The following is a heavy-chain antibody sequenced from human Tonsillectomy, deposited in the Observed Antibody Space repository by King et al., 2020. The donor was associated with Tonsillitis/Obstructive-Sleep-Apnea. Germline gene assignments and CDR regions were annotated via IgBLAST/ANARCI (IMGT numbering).Heavy chain of an antibody. D-gene: IGHD1-7*01. Sequence: VQLVESGGGLVQPGRSMRLSCAASGFTFDDYAMHWVRQAPGKGMEWVSGISWNSGSIGYADSVKGRFTISRDKAKNSLYLQMNSLITEDTALYYCAKGRELGLYYFDYWGQGTLVTVSS. CDR3: AKGRELGLYYFDY. V-gene: IGHV3-9*01. CDR2: ISWNSGSI. CDR1: GFTFDDYA. J-gene: IGHJ4*02.